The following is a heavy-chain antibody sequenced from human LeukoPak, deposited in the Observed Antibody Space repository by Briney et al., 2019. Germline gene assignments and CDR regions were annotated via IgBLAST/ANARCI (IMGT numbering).Heavy chain of an antibody. J-gene: IGHJ4*02. D-gene: IGHD3-22*01. Sequence: PGGSLRLSCAASGFTFSSYAMSWVRQAPGEGVGWVSDISGSGGSTYYADSVKGRFTISRDNYKNTLYLQMNSLRAEDTAVYHCTYIGVGKFDYWGQGTLVTVSS. CDR3: TYIGVGKFDY. V-gene: IGHV3-23*01. CDR2: ISGSGGST. CDR1: GFTFSSYA.